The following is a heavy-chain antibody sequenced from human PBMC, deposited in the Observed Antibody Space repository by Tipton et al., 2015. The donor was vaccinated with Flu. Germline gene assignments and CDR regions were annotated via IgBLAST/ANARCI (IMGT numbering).Heavy chain of an antibody. CDR3: ARAQHYDSNAYYYYYMDV. Sequence: SLRLSCAASGFTLSLYWMTWVRQAPGKGLEWVANIKQDGSQKYYVDSVKGRFTISRDNAKSSLYLHLNNLRAEDTAVYYCARAQHYDSNAYYYYYMDVWDKGATVTVSS. CDR2: IKQDGSQK. J-gene: IGHJ6*03. V-gene: IGHV3-7*03. D-gene: IGHD3-22*01. CDR1: GFTLSLYW.